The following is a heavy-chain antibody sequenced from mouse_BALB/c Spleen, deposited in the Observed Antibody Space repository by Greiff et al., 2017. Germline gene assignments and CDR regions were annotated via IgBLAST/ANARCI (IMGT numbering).Heavy chain of an antibody. Sequence: VQLQQSGPELVKPGASVKISCKASGYSFTGYYMHWVKQSPENSLEWIGEINPSTGGTSYNQKFKGKATLTVDKSSSTAYMQLKSLTSEESAVYYSTRGGATRITTRVFAYRGQGTLVTVSA. CDR1: GYSFTGYY. J-gene: IGHJ3*01. CDR3: TRGGATRITTRVFAY. CDR2: INPSTGGT. V-gene: IGHV1-42*01. D-gene: IGHD2-4*01.